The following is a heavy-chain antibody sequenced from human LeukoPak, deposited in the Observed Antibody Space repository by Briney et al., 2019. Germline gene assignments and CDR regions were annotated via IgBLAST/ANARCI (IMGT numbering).Heavy chain of an antibody. CDR1: GFTFSSYW. V-gene: IGHV3-7*01. CDR3: ARERDGGSYCFDY. Sequence: GGSLRLSCAASGFTFSSYWMSWVRQAPGKGLEWVANIKQGGSEKYYVDSVRGRFTISRDNAKNSLYLQMNSLRAEDTAVYYCARERDGGSYCFDYWGQGTLVTLSS. J-gene: IGHJ4*02. CDR2: IKQGGSEK. D-gene: IGHD1-26*01.